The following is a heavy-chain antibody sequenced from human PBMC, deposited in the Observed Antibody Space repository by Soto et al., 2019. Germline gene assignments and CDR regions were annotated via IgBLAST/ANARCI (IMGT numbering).Heavy chain of an antibody. CDR3: ARSRGYSYGLYYYYGMDV. CDR2: IYYSGST. CDR1: GGSISSSSYY. Sequence: SETLSLTCTVSGGSISSSSYYWGWIRQPPGKGLEWIGYIYYSGSTNYNPSLKSRVTISVDTSKNQFSLKLSSVTAADTAVYYCARSRGYSYGLYYYYGMDVWGQGTTVTVSS. D-gene: IGHD5-18*01. V-gene: IGHV4-61*05. J-gene: IGHJ6*02.